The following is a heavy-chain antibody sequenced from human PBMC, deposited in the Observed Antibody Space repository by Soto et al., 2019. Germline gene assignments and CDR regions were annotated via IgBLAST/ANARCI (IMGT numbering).Heavy chain of an antibody. CDR3: ARKGPEDWPLDY. Sequence: QITLKESGPTLVRPTQTLTLTCAFSGFSLSTSGVGVGWIRQPPGKALEWLAVIYWDDNKHYSPSLRSRLTITKDTSKNQVVLTMTNMDPMDTGTYYCARKGPEDWPLDYWGQGTLVTVSS. J-gene: IGHJ4*02. CDR1: GFSLSTSGVG. V-gene: IGHV2-5*02. D-gene: IGHD3-9*01. CDR2: IYWDDNK.